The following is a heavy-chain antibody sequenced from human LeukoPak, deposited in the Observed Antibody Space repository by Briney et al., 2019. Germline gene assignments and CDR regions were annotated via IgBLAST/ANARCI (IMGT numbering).Heavy chain of an antibody. J-gene: IGHJ4*02. CDR1: GFTVTSNY. CDR2: IYSGGHT. V-gene: IGHV3-66*01. D-gene: IGHD1-26*01. CDR3: ARRLEYSGSKGVFDY. Sequence: GGSLRLSCAATGFTVTSNYMSWVRQTPGKGLEWVSIIYSGGHTDYADSVKGRFTISRDNSKNTLYLQMNSLRAEDTAVYYCARRLEYSGSKGVFDYWGQGTLVTVSS.